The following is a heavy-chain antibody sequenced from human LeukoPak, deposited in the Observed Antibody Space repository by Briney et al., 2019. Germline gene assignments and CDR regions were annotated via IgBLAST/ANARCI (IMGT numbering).Heavy chain of an antibody. CDR2: ISGSGGST. Sequence: GGSLRLSCAASGFAFNSYAMSWVRQAPGKGLEWVSAISGSGGSTYYADSVKGRFTISRDNSKNTLYLQMNSLRAEDTAVYYCAKGGCSSTSCYRRDSDYWGQGTLVTVSS. D-gene: IGHD2-2*02. V-gene: IGHV3-23*01. J-gene: IGHJ4*02. CDR3: AKGGCSSTSCYRRDSDY. CDR1: GFAFNSYA.